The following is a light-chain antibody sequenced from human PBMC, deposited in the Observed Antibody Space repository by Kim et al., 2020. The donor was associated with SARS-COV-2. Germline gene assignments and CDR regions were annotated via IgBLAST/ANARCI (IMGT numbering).Light chain of an antibody. J-gene: IGLJ1*01. CDR1: SSDIGAYNY. V-gene: IGLV2-8*01. CDR3: TSYAGSNNLDV. Sequence: QSVTISCTGTSSDIGAYNYVSWYQQHPGKAPKLMIYEVNRRPSGVPDRFSGSKSGNTASLTVSGLQAEDEADYYCTSYAGSNNLDVFGTGTKVTVL. CDR2: EVN.